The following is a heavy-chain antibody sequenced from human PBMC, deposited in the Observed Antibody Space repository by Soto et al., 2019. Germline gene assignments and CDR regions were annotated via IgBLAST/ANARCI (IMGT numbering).Heavy chain of an antibody. J-gene: IGHJ4*01. CDR2: VNGDGSGT. CDR1: GFTFTTYW. CDR3: TTDSYMTTVIVRFDY. D-gene: IGHD3-16*01. Sequence: PGGSLRLSCAASGFTFTTYWMHWVRQAPGKGLVWVSHVNGDGSGTGYADSVRGRFTITRDNAKNTVYLQMNSLRVEDTGVYYCTTDSYMTTVIVRFDYWGHGTQVTVSS. V-gene: IGHV3-74*01.